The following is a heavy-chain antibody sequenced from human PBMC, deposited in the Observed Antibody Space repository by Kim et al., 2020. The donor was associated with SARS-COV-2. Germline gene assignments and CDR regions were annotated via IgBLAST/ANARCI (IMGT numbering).Heavy chain of an antibody. CDR1: GGSISSYY. D-gene: IGHD7-27*01. V-gene: IGHV4-59*13. CDR3: AKDWGQGAFDI. Sequence: SETLSLTCTVSGGSISSYYWDWIRQPPGKGLEWIGYIYYSGTTKHNPSLESRVTISVDTSKNQFSLKLSSVTAADTAVYYCAKDWGQGAFDIWGQGTMVTVSS. CDR2: IYYSGTT. J-gene: IGHJ3*02.